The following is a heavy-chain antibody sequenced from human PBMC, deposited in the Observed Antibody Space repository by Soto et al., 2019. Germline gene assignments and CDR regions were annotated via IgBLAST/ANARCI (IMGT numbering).Heavy chain of an antibody. CDR3: ARSFTGFTIYYYYYMDV. CDR2: IYYSGST. D-gene: IGHD3-10*01. CDR1: GGSIISYY. J-gene: IGHJ6*03. V-gene: IGHV4-59*01. Sequence: PSETLSLTCTVSGGSIISYYWSWIRQPPRKGLEWIGYIYYSGSTNYNPSLKSRVTISVDTSKNQFSLKLSSVTAADTAVYYCARSFTGFTIYYYYYMDVWGKGTTVTVSS.